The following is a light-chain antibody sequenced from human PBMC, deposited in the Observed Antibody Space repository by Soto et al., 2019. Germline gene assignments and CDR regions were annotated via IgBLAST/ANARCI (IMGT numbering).Light chain of an antibody. CDR3: QQYNDSFPYT. J-gene: IGKJ2*01. CDR1: QSISRW. CDR2: EAS. Sequence: DIQMTQSPSTLSASVGDRVTITCRASQSISRWLAWYQQKPGTAPKLLIYEASTLESGDPSRFSGSRSGTEFTLTVSSLQPDDFATYYCQQYNDSFPYTFGQGTKLEIK. V-gene: IGKV1-5*03.